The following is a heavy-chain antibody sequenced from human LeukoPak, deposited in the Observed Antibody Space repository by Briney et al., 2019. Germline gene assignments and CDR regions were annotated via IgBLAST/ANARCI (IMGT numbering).Heavy chain of an antibody. Sequence: GASVKVSCKASGCTFSSYVLSWVRQAPGQGLEWMGRISTKTGDSVYAQKLQGRVTMTTDTSTSTAYLELRSLSSDDTAVYYCARTMTTLPTHGELDLWGQGTQVTVSS. D-gene: IGHD4-17*01. CDR3: ARTMTTLPTHGELDL. V-gene: IGHV1-18*01. J-gene: IGHJ5*02. CDR1: GCTFSSYV. CDR2: ISTKTGDS.